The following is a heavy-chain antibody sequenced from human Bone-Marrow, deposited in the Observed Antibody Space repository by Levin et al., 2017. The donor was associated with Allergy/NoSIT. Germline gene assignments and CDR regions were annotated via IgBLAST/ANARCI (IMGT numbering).Heavy chain of an antibody. D-gene: IGHD3-10*01. V-gene: IGHV1-69*13. Sequence: GASVKVSCKASGGTLSNYAISWVRQAPGQGLDWMGGIIPAFGSTNYAQKFQGRVTITADESTRTSHMELRSLRFEDTAVYYCARARGGFYGSGSFDFWGQGTLVTVSS. CDR2: IIPAFGST. CDR1: GGTLSNYA. J-gene: IGHJ4*02. CDR3: ARARGGFYGSGSFDF.